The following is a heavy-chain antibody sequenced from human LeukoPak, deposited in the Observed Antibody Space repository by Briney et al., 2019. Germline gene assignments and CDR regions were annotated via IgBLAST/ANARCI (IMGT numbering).Heavy chain of an antibody. CDR2: IYYSGST. CDR1: GGSISSYY. J-gene: IGHJ6*03. V-gene: IGHV4-59*08. Sequence: SETLSLTCTVSGGSISSYYWSWIRQPPGKRLEWIGYIYYSGSTYYNPSLKSRVTISVDTSKNQFSLKLSSVTAADTAVYYCARHRPVANHYYYYMDVWGKGTTVTVSS. D-gene: IGHD6-19*01. CDR3: ARHRPVANHYYYYMDV.